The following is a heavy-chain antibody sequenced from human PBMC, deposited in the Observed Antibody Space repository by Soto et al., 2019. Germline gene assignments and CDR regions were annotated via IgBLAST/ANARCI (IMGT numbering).Heavy chain of an antibody. V-gene: IGHV1-46*01. CDR2: INPSGGST. CDR3: ARDTSPRITIFGVVIGIGMDV. D-gene: IGHD3-3*01. CDR1: GYTFTTYY. J-gene: IGHJ6*02. Sequence: ASVKVSCKASGYTFTTYYIHWVRQAPGQGLEWMGIINPSGGSTNYAQKFQGRVTMTRDTSTSTVYMELSSLRSEDTAVYYCARDTSPRITIFGVVIGIGMDVWGQGTTVTVSS.